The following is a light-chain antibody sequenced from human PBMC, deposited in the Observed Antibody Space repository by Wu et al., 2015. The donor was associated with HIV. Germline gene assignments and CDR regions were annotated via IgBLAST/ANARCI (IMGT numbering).Light chain of an antibody. Sequence: DIQMTQSPSSLSASVGDRVTITCRASQGISNFLAWYQQKPGKPPKVLIYAASTLQSGVPSRFSGSGSGTEFTLTISSLQPDDFATYYCQQYNSYWTFGQGTKVEIK. V-gene: IGKV1-27*01. CDR1: QGISNF. CDR2: AAS. CDR3: QQYNSYWT. J-gene: IGKJ1*01.